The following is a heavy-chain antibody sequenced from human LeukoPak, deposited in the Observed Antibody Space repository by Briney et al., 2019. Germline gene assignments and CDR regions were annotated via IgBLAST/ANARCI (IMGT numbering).Heavy chain of an antibody. CDR1: GFTFSSYG. J-gene: IGHJ4*02. D-gene: IGHD2-2*01. V-gene: IGHV3-30*02. CDR3: AKGPEYQLLWRGGADY. Sequence: PGGSLRLSCAASGFTFSSYGMHWVRQAPGKGLEWVAFIRYDGSNTYYADSVKGRFTISRDNSKNTLYLQMNSLRAEDTAVYYCAKGPEYQLLWRGGADYWGQGTLVTVSS. CDR2: IRYDGSNT.